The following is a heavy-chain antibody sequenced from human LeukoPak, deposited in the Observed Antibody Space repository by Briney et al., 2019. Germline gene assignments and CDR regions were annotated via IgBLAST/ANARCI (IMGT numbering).Heavy chain of an antibody. Sequence: PGGSLRLSCAASGFTFSSYWMHWVRQAPGKGLVWVSRINSDGSSTSYADSVKGRFTISRDNAKNTLYLQMNSLRAEDTAVYYCARVPPLNYDSSGYYYGEYFQHWGQGTLVTVSS. V-gene: IGHV3-74*01. D-gene: IGHD3-22*01. CDR1: GFTFSSYW. J-gene: IGHJ1*01. CDR3: ARVPPLNYDSSGYYYGEYFQH. CDR2: INSDGSST.